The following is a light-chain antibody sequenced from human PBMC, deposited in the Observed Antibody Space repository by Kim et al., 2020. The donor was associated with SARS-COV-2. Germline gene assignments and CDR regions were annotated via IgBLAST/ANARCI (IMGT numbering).Light chain of an antibody. CDR2: GAS. CDR3: QQYDNSLLT. CDR1: RSVSRNS. V-gene: IGKV3-20*01. J-gene: IGKJ4*01. Sequence: SPGERAPLSCRASRSVSRNSVAWYQQKPGQAPRLLIYGASSRATGVPDRFSGGGSGTDFTLTINRLAPEDFAVYFCQQYDNSLLTFGGGTKVDIK.